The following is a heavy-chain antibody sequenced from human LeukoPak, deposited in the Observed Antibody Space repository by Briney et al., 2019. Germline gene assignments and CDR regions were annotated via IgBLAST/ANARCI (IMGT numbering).Heavy chain of an antibody. Sequence: GGSLRLSCAASGFTFSSYGMHWVRQAPGKGLEWVAVISYDGSNKYYADSVKGRFTISRDNSKNTLYLQMNSLRAEDTAVYYCAKGRAAAGSYFDYWGQGTLVTVSS. CDR3: AKGRAAAGSYFDY. V-gene: IGHV3-30*18. CDR1: GFTFSSYG. CDR2: ISYDGSNK. D-gene: IGHD6-13*01. J-gene: IGHJ4*02.